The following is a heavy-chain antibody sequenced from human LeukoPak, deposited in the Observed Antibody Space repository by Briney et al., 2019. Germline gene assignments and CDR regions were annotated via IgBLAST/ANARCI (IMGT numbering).Heavy chain of an antibody. CDR2: INTNTGNP. CDR3: ARDLDSSGYYYPLYYYGMDV. J-gene: IGHJ6*02. Sequence: GASVKVSCKASGYTFTSYAMNWVRQAPGQGLEWMGWINTNTGNPTYAQGFTGRFVFSLDTSVSTAYLQISSLKAEDTAVYYCARDLDSSGYYYPLYYYGMDVWGQGTTVTVSS. CDR1: GYTFTSYA. D-gene: IGHD3-22*01. V-gene: IGHV7-4-1*02.